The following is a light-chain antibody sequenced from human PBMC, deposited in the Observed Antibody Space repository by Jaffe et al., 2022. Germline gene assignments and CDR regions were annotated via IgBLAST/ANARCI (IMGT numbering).Light chain of an antibody. V-gene: IGKV1-39*01. CDR1: QSISNY. Sequence: DIQVTQSPSSLSASVGDRVTITCRASQSISNYLNWYQQKPGKAPKLLIYTASSLQSGVPLRFSGSGSGTDFTLTISSLQPEDFAAYYCQQSYSFPWTFGQGTKVEI. CDR3: QQSYSFPWT. CDR2: TAS. J-gene: IGKJ1*01.